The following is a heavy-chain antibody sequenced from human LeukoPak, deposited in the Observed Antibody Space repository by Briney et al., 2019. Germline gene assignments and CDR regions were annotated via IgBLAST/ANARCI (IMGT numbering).Heavy chain of an antibody. Sequence: PGRSLRLSCAASGFTFSSYGMHLVRQAPGKGLEWVAVIWYDGSNKYYADSVKGRFTISRDNSKNTLYLQMNSLRAEDTAVYYCARSYGWDGYNLDWGQGTLVTVSS. V-gene: IGHV3-33*01. CDR2: IWYDGSNK. D-gene: IGHD5-24*01. J-gene: IGHJ4*02. CDR1: GFTFSSYG. CDR3: ARSYGWDGYNLD.